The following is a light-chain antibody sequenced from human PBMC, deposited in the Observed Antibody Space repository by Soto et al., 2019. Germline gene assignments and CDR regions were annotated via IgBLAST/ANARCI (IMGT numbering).Light chain of an antibody. Sequence: QSVLTQPASVSGSPGQSITISCTGTSSDVRSYNLVSWYQQHPGKAPKLMINKDSKRPSGLYNRYSASKYGNTASMTISVLQVEDEADYYCCSYARSSTYVFGTGTKVTVL. CDR1: SSDVRSYNL. CDR3: CSYARSSTYV. J-gene: IGLJ1*01. CDR2: KDS. V-gene: IGLV2-23*01.